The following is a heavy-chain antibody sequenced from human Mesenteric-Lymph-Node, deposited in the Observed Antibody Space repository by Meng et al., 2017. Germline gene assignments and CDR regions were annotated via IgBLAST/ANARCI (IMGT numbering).Heavy chain of an antibody. V-gene: IGHV3-11*04. CDR1: GFTFRDYF. J-gene: IGHJ5*02. CDR3: ARDHGFLNWFDP. CDR2: ISPTGGSI. D-gene: IGHD2/OR15-2a*01. Sequence: QVELVDFGGGLVRTVGSLSLSLAASGFTFRDYFMTWIRQAPGKGLGWVSSISPTGGSIYYADSLKGRFSISRDNAKNSLYLQMNSLRVEDTAVYHCARDHGFLNWFDPWGQGTLVTVSS.